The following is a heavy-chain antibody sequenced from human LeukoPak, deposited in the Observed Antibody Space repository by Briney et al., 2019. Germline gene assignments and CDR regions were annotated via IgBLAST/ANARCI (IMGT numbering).Heavy chain of an antibody. CDR1: GFTFSSYS. CDR2: ISSSSSTI. J-gene: IGHJ4*02. D-gene: IGHD3-22*01. V-gene: IGHV3-48*01. CDR3: ARDGDSSGYYYEKGFDY. Sequence: GGSLRLSCAASGFTFSSYSMNWVRQAPGKGLEWVSYISSSSSTIYYADSVKGRFTISRDNAKNSLYLQMNSLRAEDTAVYYCARDGDSSGYYYEKGFDYWGQGTLVTVSS.